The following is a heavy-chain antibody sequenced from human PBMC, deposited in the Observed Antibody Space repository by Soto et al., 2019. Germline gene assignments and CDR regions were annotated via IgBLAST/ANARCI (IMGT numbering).Heavy chain of an antibody. D-gene: IGHD6-19*01. CDR1: GYTFTGYY. CDR3: ARGTIAVAGTYYGMDV. CDR2: INPNSSGT. J-gene: IGHJ6*02. Sequence: GASVKVSCKASGYTFTGYYMHWVRQAPGQGLEWMGWINPNSSGTNYAQKFQGWVTMTRDTSISTAYMELSRLRSDDTAVYYCARGTIAVAGTYYGMDVWGQGTTVTVSS. V-gene: IGHV1-2*04.